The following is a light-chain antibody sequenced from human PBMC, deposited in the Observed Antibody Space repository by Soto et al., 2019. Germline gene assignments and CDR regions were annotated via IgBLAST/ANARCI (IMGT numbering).Light chain of an antibody. CDR1: SGHSSYA. CDR3: QTWGTAIHEVV. CDR2: LNSDGSH. Sequence: QLVLTQSPSASASLGASVKLTCTLSSGHSSYAIAWHQQQPEKGPRYLMKLNSDGSHTKGDGIPDRFSGSSSGAERYLTISSLQSEDEADYYCQTWGTAIHEVVFGGGTKRTVL. V-gene: IGLV4-69*01. J-gene: IGLJ2*01.